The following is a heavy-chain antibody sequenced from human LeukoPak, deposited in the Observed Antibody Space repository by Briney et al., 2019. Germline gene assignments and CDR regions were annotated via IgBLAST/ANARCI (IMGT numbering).Heavy chain of an antibody. D-gene: IGHD3-22*01. J-gene: IGHJ5*02. CDR1: GFTFSSYG. CDR3: AKYPSAHYDSSGYSWFDP. V-gene: IGHV3-33*06. Sequence: PGRSLSLSCAASGFTFSSYGMHWVRQAPGKGLEWVAVIWYDGSNKYYADSVKGRFTISRDNSKNTLYLQMNSLRAEDTAVYYCAKYPSAHYDSSGYSWFDPRGQGTLVTVSS. CDR2: IWYDGSNK.